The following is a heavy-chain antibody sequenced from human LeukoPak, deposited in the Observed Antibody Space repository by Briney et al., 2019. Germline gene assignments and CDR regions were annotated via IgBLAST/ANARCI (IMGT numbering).Heavy chain of an antibody. CDR2: IYYSGST. Sequence: SETLSLTCTVSGGSISTSIYRWGWLRQPPGKGLEWIGSIYYSGSTYYNPSLKSRVTMSVYTSKNQFSLRLSSVTAADTAVYYCARQLSGTYNWFDPWGQGTLVTVSS. J-gene: IGHJ5*02. V-gene: IGHV4-39*01. CDR1: GGSISTSIYR. CDR3: ARQLSGTYNWFDP. D-gene: IGHD1-26*01.